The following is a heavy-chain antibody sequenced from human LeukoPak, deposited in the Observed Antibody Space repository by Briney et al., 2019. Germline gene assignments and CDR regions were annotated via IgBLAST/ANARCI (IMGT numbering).Heavy chain of an antibody. D-gene: IGHD1-26*01. CDR3: ARAVYSGSYYDY. CDR2: INPSGGST. J-gene: IGHJ4*02. Sequence: ASVKVSCKASGGTFSSYAISWVRQAPGQGLEWMGIINPSGGSTSYAQKFQGRVTMTKDTSTSTVYMELSSLRSEDTAVYYCARAVYSGSYYDYWGQGTLVTVSS. CDR1: GGTFSSYA. V-gene: IGHV1-46*01.